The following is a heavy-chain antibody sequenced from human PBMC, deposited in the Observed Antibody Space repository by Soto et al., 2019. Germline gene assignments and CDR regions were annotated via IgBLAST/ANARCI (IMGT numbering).Heavy chain of an antibody. Sequence: PGESLKISCKGSGYSFTSYWISWVRQMPGKGLEWMGRIDPSDSYTNYSPSFQGHVTISADKSISTAYLQWSSLKASDTAMYYCARLKQDSSSWYNDYYYYGMDVWGQGTTVTVSS. V-gene: IGHV5-10-1*01. D-gene: IGHD6-13*01. CDR2: IDPSDSYT. CDR1: GYSFTSYW. CDR3: ARLKQDSSSWYNDYYYYGMDV. J-gene: IGHJ6*01.